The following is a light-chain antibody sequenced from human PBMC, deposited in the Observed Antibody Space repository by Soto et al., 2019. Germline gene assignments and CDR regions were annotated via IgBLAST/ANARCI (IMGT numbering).Light chain of an antibody. CDR2: GAS. CDR3: QQYGSSPPFT. CDR1: HIVSSNF. Sequence: EVVLTQSPGTLSLSPGERATLSCRASHIVSSNFFAWYQQKPGQAPRLLIYGASSSATGIPDRFSGSGSGTDFTLTISRLEPEDFAVYYCQQYGSSPPFTFGQGTKLEIK. V-gene: IGKV3-20*01. J-gene: IGKJ2*01.